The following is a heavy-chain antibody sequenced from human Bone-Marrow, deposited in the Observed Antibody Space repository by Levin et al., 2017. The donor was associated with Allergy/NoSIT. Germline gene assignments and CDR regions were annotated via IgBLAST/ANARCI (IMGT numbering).Heavy chain of an antibody. D-gene: IGHD3-16*02. CDR1: GGSISSGSYY. V-gene: IGHV4-61*02. CDR3: ARERLRLGELSFDS. J-gene: IGHJ4*02. Sequence: SQTLSLTCTVSGGSISSGSYYWSWIRQPAGKGLEWIGRIYASGSTNYNPSLKSRVTISVDTSKNQFSLKLTSVTAAADTAVYFCARERLRLGELSFDSWGQGTLVTVAS. CDR2: IYASGST.